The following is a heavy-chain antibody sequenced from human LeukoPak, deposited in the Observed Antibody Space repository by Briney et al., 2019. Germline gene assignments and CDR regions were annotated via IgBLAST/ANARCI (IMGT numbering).Heavy chain of an antibody. J-gene: IGHJ5*02. CDR3: ARDHGYDYVWGRYRELNWFDP. V-gene: IGHV1-69*13. CDR2: IIPIFGTA. CDR1: GGTFSSYA. Sequence: SVKVSCKASGGTFSSYAISWVRQAPGQGLEWMGGIIPIFGTANYAQKFQGRVTITADESTSTAYMELSSLRSEDTAVYYCARDHGYDYVWGRYRELNWFDPWGQGTLVTVSS. D-gene: IGHD3-16*02.